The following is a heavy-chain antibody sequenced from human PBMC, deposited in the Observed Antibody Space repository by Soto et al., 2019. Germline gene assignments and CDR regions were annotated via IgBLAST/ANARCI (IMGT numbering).Heavy chain of an antibody. Sequence: SETLSLTCAVYGGSANGYYWNWIRQPPGKGLEWIGEINHTGGTHYNPSLKSRVTMSVDTSKNQFSLRLSSVTAADTAIYYCATRITVFGLLIPPFDPWGQGTQVTVLL. CDR2: INHTGGT. V-gene: IGHV4-34*01. CDR3: ATRITVFGLLIPPFDP. D-gene: IGHD3-3*01. CDR1: GGSANGYY. J-gene: IGHJ5*02.